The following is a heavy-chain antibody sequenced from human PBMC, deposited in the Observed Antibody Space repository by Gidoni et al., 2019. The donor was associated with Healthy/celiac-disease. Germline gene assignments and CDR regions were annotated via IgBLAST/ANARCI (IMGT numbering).Heavy chain of an antibody. D-gene: IGHD3-3*01. CDR1: GFTFSRYW. CDR2: INSDGSST. CDR3: ARGANFGFLEWYYGMDV. J-gene: IGHJ6*02. V-gene: IGHV3-74*01. Sequence: EVQLVESGGGLVQPGGSLRLSCAASGFTFSRYWMHWVRQAPGKGLVWVSRINSDGSSTSYADSVKGRFTITRDNAKNTLYLQMNSLRAEDTAVYYCARGANFGFLEWYYGMDVWGQGTTVTVSS.